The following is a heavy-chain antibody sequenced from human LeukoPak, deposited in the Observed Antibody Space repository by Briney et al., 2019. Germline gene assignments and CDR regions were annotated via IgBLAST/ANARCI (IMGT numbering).Heavy chain of an antibody. CDR1: GYNFSDYY. J-gene: IGHJ4*02. Sequence: ASVKISCKASGYNFSDYYLHWVRQAPGQGLEWMGWISPYSNGTKSAQRFQGRVTMTRDTSTSTAYMELNRLTSDDTAMYYCVRKWVRGVISIDYWGQGTLVTVSS. D-gene: IGHD3-10*01. CDR2: ISPYSNGT. CDR3: VRKWVRGVISIDY. V-gene: IGHV1-2*02.